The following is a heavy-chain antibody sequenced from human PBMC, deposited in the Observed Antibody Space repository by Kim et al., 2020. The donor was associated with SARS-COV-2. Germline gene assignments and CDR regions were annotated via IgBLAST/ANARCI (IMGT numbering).Heavy chain of an antibody. D-gene: IGHD2-21*01. V-gene: IGHV3-7*03. Sequence: GGSLRLSCTASGFTFSTYSMSWIRQAPGKGLQWLGTIKGGGMTTYYVDSVKGRFTIYRDNAKNTLYLQMNSLRAEDTAVYLCGTDVEGWRYSFRGQGNL. J-gene: IGHJ4*02. CDR3: GTDVEGWRYSF. CDR1: GFTFSTYS. CDR2: IKGGGMTT.